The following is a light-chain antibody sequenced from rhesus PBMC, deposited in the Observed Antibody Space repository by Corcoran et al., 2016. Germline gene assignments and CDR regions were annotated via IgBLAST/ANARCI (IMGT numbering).Light chain of an antibody. CDR3: QHGYGIPLT. CDR1: ENVNNY. Sequence: DIQMTQSPSSLSASVGDRVTITCRASENVNNYLNWYQPKPGKAPRLRIYKASTLQSGVPSRFSGSGYGTDYTFTISSLQPEDVATYYCQHGYGIPLTFGGGTKVELK. V-gene: IGKV1-74*01. CDR2: KAS. J-gene: IGKJ4*01.